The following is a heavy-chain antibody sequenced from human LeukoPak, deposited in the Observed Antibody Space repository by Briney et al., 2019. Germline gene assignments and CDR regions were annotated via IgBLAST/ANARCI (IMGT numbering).Heavy chain of an antibody. J-gene: IGHJ4*02. Sequence: GGSLRLSCAASGFTFSSYSMNWVRQAPGKGPEWVSSISSSSSYIYYADSVKGRFTISRDNAKNSLYLQMNSLRAEDTAVYYCAKDPIPYYYDSSGYPDFDYWGQGTLVTVSS. V-gene: IGHV3-21*01. CDR2: ISSSSSYI. D-gene: IGHD3-22*01. CDR1: GFTFSSYS. CDR3: AKDPIPYYYDSSGYPDFDY.